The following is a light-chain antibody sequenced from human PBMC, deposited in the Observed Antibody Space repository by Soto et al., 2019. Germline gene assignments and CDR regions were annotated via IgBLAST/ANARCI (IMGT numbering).Light chain of an antibody. V-gene: IGKV3-11*01. CDR1: QSVSSY. CDR2: DAS. CDR3: QQRSNWPPMYT. J-gene: IGKJ2*01. Sequence: EIVLTQSPATLSLSPGERATLSCRASQSVSSYLAWYQQKPGQAPRLLIYDASNRATGIPARFSGGGSGTDFTLTISSLEPEDFAVYYCQQRSNWPPMYTFGQGTKVDIK.